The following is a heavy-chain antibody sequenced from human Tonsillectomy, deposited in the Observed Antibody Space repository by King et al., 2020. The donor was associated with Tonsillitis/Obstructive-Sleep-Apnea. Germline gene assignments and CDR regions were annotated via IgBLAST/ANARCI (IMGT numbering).Heavy chain of an antibody. Sequence: VQLQESGPGLVKPSETLSLTCTVSGGSISSYYWSWIRQPPGKGLEWIGYIYYSGSTNYNPSLTSRVTISVDTSKNQFSLKLRSVTAADKAVYYCARVGVIPEDNWFDPRGQGTLVTVSA. CDR3: ARVGVIPEDNWFDP. CDR2: IYYSGST. J-gene: IGHJ5*02. D-gene: IGHD1-14*01. V-gene: IGHV4-59*01. CDR1: GGSISSYY.